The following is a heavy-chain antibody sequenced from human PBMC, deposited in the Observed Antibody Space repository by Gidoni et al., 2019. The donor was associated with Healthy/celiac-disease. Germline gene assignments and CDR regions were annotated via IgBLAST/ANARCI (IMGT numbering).Heavy chain of an antibody. CDR3: ARDNIVATTWFDP. D-gene: IGHD5-12*01. J-gene: IGHJ5*02. CDR1: GFTFSDYY. CDR2: ISSSSSYT. V-gene: IGHV3-11*05. Sequence: QVQLVESGGGLVKPGGSLRLSCAASGFTFSDYYMSWIRQAPGKGREWVSYISSSSSYTNYADSVKGRFTISRDNAKNSLYLQMNSLRAEDTAVYYCARDNIVATTWFDPWGQGTLVTVSS.